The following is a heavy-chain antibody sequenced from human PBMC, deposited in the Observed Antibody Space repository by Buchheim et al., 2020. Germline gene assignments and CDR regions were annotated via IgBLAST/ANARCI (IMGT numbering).Heavy chain of an antibody. D-gene: IGHD6-13*01. CDR2: INQGGSDK. CDR1: GFTFSVYW. Sequence: EVQLVEAGGGLVQPGGSLRLSCAASGFTFSVYWMSWVRQAPGKGPEWVANINQGGSDKYYGYSVKGRFTISRDNSKNTLYLQMNSLRAEDTAVYYCAKVGMYSSSWYDYWGQGTL. V-gene: IGHV3-7*01. J-gene: IGHJ4*02. CDR3: AKVGMYSSSWYDY.